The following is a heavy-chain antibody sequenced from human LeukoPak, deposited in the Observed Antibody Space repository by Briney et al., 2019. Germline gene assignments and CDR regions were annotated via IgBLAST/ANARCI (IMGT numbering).Heavy chain of an antibody. Sequence: GGSLRLSCAASGFTFSTYAMSWVRQAPGKGLEWVSAISGSGGSTYYADSVKGRFTISRDNSKNTLYLQMNSLRAEDTAVYYCAKVPLGDYDFWSGSNWFDPWGQGTLVTVSS. V-gene: IGHV3-23*01. CDR3: AKVPLGDYDFWSGSNWFDP. CDR1: GFTFSTYA. J-gene: IGHJ5*02. CDR2: ISGSGGST. D-gene: IGHD3-3*01.